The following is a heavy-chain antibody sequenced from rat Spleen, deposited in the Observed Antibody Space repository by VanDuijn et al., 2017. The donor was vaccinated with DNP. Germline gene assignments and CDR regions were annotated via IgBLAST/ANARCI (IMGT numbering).Heavy chain of an antibody. CDR1: GLTFSNYG. Sequence: EVQLVESGGGLVQPGRSLKLSCAVSGLTFSNYGMHWIRQAPTKGLEWVASIIPGGDNTYYRDSVKGRFTISRDNAKSTLYLQMDSLRSEDTATYYCATRIAYWGQGTLVTVSS. CDR2: IIPGGDNT. J-gene: IGHJ3*01. CDR3: ATRIAY. V-gene: IGHV5-19*01.